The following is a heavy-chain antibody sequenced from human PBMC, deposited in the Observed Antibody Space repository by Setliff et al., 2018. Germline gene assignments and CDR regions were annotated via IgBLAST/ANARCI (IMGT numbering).Heavy chain of an antibody. Sequence: GGSLRLSCTASGLSYINDWVSWVRQAPGKGLEWLASINPHGSEKYYADSVKGRFTISRDNAKNSLSLQMNNLRTEDMAVYYCVRDGGTAMVKTYYYGLDVWGQGTTVTVS. CDR2: INPHGSEK. CDR1: GLSYINDW. D-gene: IGHD5-18*01. V-gene: IGHV3-7*01. J-gene: IGHJ6*02. CDR3: VRDGGTAMVKTYYYGLDV.